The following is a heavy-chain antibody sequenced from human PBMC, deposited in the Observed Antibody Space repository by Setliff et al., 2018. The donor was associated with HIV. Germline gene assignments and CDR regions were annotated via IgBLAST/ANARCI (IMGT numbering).Heavy chain of an antibody. J-gene: IGHJ6*02. CDR3: TRKLAPGHGMDV. Sequence: GSLRLSCAASGFTFTSYWMIWVRQAPGKGLEWVANINQDGNEKNYVDSVKGRFTISRDNAKNSLYLQMDSLRVEDTTVYYCTRKLAPGHGMDVWGQGTTVTVSS. CDR1: GFTFTSYW. CDR2: INQDGNEK. D-gene: IGHD3-3*02. V-gene: IGHV3-7*01.